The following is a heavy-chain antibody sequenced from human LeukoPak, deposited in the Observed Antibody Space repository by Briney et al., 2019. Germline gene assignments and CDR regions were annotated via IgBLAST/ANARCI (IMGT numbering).Heavy chain of an antibody. CDR2: INAGGSST. Sequence: GGSLRLSCAASGFTFNSYWMHWVRQAPGKGLVWVSHINAGGSSTNYADSVKGRFTISRDNAKNTLYLQMNSLSAEDTAVYYCARDKGYSLDYWGQGTLVTVSS. D-gene: IGHD5-18*01. V-gene: IGHV3-74*01. CDR1: GFTFNSYW. CDR3: ARDKGYSLDY. J-gene: IGHJ4*02.